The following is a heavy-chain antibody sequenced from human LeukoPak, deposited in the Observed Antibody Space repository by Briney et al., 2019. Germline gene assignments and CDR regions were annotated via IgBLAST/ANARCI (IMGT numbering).Heavy chain of an antibody. J-gene: IGHJ3*02. D-gene: IGHD3-3*01. Sequence: ASVKVSCKASGYTFTSYGISWVRQAPGQGLEWMGWISAYNGNTNYAQKLQGRVTMTTDTSTSTAYMELRNLRSDDTAVYYCARPYDFWSGYEALHDAFDIWGQGTMVTVSS. CDR2: ISAYNGNT. CDR1: GYTFTSYG. V-gene: IGHV1-18*01. CDR3: ARPYDFWSGYEALHDAFDI.